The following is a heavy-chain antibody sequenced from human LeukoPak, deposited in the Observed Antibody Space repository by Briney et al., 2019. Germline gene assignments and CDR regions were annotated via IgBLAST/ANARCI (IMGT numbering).Heavy chain of an antibody. D-gene: IGHD1-14*01. CDR2: INYSGSGT. CDR1: GITLSTYA. J-gene: IGHJ4*02. Sequence: GGSLRLSCAASGITLSTYAMTWVRQAPGKGVEWVSSINYSGSGTFYADSVQGRFTISRDNSKNTLYLEMNSLSPDDTAVYYCARGVEPLAANTLAYWGQGTLVTVSS. V-gene: IGHV3-23*01. CDR3: ARGVEPLAANTLAY.